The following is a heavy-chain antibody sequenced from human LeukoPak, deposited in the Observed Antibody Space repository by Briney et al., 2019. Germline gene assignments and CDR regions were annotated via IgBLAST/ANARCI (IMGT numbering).Heavy chain of an antibody. D-gene: IGHD3-22*01. CDR3: ARETYYYDSSGQSDAFDI. CDR2: TYYRSKWYN. J-gene: IGHJ3*02. V-gene: IGHV6-1*01. CDR1: GDSVSSNSAA. Sequence: SQTLSLTCAISGDSVSSNSAAWNWIRRSPSRGLEWLGRTYYRSKWYNDYAVSVKSRITINPDTSKNQFSLQLNSVTPEDTAVYYCARETYYYDSSGQSDAFDIWGQGTMVTVSS.